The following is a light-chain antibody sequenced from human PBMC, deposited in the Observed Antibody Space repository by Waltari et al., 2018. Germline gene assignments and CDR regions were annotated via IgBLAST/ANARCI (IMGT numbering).Light chain of an antibody. J-gene: IGKJ2*01. CDR3: QQRSNWPPYT. V-gene: IGKV3-11*01. CDR2: DAS. Sequence: EIVLTQSPAPLSLSPGDRATLSCRSSQRVSSYLAWYQQKPGQAPRLLIYDASNRATGIPARFSGSGSGTDFTLTISSLEPEDFAVYYCQQRSNWPPYTFGQGTKLEIK. CDR1: QRVSSY.